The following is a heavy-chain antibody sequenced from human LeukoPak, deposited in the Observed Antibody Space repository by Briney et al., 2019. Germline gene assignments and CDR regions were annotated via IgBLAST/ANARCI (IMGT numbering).Heavy chain of an antibody. V-gene: IGHV1-69*13. D-gene: IGHD6-19*01. CDR2: IIPIFGTA. J-gene: IGHJ3*02. Sequence: ASVKVSCKASGGTFSSYAISWVRQAPGQGLEWMGAIIPIFGTANYAQKFQGRVTITADESTSTAYMELSSLRSEDTAVYYCARALGYSSVDHAFDIWGQGTMVTVSS. CDR3: ARALGYSSVDHAFDI. CDR1: GGTFSSYA.